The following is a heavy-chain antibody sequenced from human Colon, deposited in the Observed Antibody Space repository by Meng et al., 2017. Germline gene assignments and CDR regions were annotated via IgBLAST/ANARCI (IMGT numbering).Heavy chain of an antibody. V-gene: IGHV4-59*01. CDR2: IHDTGTS. D-gene: IGHD3-10*01. CDR1: RGSTPTYS. Sequence: QLPPPPSRPKLLKPSETPFLPFAVSRGSTPTYSWSWIRHSPRRGLEWLGHIHDTGTSNYSPSLGSRVTISLDTSRSHFSLKLTSLTAADTAVYYCARGYKWFDLDPWGQGTLVTVSS. CDR3: ARGYKWFDLDP. J-gene: IGHJ5*02.